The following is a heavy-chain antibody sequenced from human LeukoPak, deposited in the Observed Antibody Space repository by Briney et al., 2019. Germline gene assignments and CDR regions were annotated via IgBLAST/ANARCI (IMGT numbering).Heavy chain of an antibody. CDR3: ARGGGFGYDFWSGQGSYYFDY. J-gene: IGHJ4*01. D-gene: IGHD3-3*01. CDR1: GFTFSSYW. Sequence: GGSLRLSCAAFGFTFSSYWMSWVRQAPGKGLEWVANIKEDGSEKYYVDSVKGRFTISRDNAKNSVHLQMNSLRAEDTAVCYCARGGGFGYDFWSGQGSYYFDYWGHGTLVTVSS. CDR2: IKEDGSEK. V-gene: IGHV3-7*01.